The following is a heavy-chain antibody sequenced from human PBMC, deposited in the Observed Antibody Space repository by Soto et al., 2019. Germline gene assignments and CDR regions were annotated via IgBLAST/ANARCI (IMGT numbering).Heavy chain of an antibody. J-gene: IGHJ6*02. Sequence: TLSLTCAVYGGSFSGYYWSWIRQSPGKGLEWIGEIDHSGNTDYNPSLKSRVTISVDMSKNQFSLRLSSVTAADTAVYYCARGRTGTYFYYGMDVWGQGTTVTVSS. D-gene: IGHD1-1*01. V-gene: IGHV4-34*01. CDR1: GGSFSGYY. CDR2: IDHSGNT. CDR3: ARGRTGTYFYYGMDV.